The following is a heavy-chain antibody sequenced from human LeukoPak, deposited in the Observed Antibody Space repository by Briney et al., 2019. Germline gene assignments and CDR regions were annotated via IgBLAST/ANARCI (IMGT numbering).Heavy chain of an antibody. D-gene: IGHD6-19*01. CDR3: ATAGIAVAGPFDY. CDR1: GGSISSGSYY. CDR2: IYTSGGT. V-gene: IGHV4-61*02. Sequence: SQTLSLTCTVSGGSISSGSYYWSWIRQPAGKGLEWIGRIYTSGGTNYNPSLKSRVTISVDTSKNQFSLKLSSVTAADTAVYYCATAGIAVAGPFDYWGQGTLVTVSS. J-gene: IGHJ4*02.